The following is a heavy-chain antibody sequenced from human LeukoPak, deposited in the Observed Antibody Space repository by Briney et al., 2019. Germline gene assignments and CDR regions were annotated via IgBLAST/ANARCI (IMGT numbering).Heavy chain of an antibody. J-gene: IGHJ4*02. Sequence: PSETLSLTCTVSGGSISSYYWSWIRQPPGKGLEWIGYIYYSGSTNYNPSLKSRVTISVDTSENQFSLKLSSVTAADTAVYYCARQGEYNWNDQFDYWGQGTLVTVSS. CDR1: GGSISSYY. V-gene: IGHV4-59*01. D-gene: IGHD1-1*01. CDR3: ARQGEYNWNDQFDY. CDR2: IYYSGST.